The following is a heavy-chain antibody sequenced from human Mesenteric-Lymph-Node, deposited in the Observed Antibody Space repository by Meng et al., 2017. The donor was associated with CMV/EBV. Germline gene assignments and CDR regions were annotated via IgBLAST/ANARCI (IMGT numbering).Heavy chain of an antibody. CDR3: ARDRGDMTTVTRADY. CDR2: MNPNSGIT. D-gene: IGHD4-11*01. V-gene: IGHV1-8*03. J-gene: IGHJ4*02. CDR1: GYTFTSYE. Sequence: ASVKVSCKASGYTFTSYEINWVRQATGQGLEWMGWMNPNSGITNYAQKFQGRVTITRNTSISTVYMELSSLSSVTAADTAVYYCARDRGDMTTVTRADYWGQGTLVTVSS.